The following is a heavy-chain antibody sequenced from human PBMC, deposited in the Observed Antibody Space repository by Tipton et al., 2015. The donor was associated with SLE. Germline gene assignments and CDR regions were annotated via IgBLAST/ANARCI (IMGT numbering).Heavy chain of an antibody. CDR3: VRLELPATKADY. J-gene: IGHJ4*02. Sequence: TLSLTCTVSGFSISSYYWGWIRQPPGKGLEWLGAIYHSGTTYYNPSLKSRLTLSIDTSKNQSSLKLSSVTAADTAVYYCVRLELPATKADYWGPGTLVTVSS. D-gene: IGHD5-24*01. CDR2: IYHSGTT. V-gene: IGHV4-38-2*02. CDR1: GFSISSYY.